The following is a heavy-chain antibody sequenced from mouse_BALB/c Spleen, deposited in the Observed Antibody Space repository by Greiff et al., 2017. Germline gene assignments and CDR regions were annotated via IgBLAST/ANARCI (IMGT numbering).Heavy chain of an antibody. Sequence: EVKLMESGPGLVKPSQSLSLTCTVTGYSITSDYAWNWIRQFPGNKLEWMGYISYSGSTSYNPSLKSRISITRDTSKNQFFLQLNSVTTEDTATYYCARLGYDDGYYFDYWGQGTTLTVSS. CDR1: GYSITSDYA. D-gene: IGHD2-2*01. CDR2: ISYSGST. V-gene: IGHV3-2*02. CDR3: ARLGYDDGYYFDY. J-gene: IGHJ2*01.